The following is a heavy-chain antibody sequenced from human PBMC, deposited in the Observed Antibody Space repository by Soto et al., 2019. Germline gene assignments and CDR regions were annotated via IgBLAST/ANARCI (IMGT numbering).Heavy chain of an antibody. Sequence: PGHSLKLSCKSSGYSLATYWITWVRQMPGKGLEWMGRIDPSDSYINYSPSFQGRVTISADKSLNTAYLQWSSLEASDTAMYYCARLGDCSGGSCFSRYYYHGMDVWGQGTTVTVS. CDR1: GYSLATYW. CDR3: ARLGDCSGGSCFSRYYYHGMDV. V-gene: IGHV5-10-1*01. CDR2: IDPSDSYI. J-gene: IGHJ6*02. D-gene: IGHD2-15*01.